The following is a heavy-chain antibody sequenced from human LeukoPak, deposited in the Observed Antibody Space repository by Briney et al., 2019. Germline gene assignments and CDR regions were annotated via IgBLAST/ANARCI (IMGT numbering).Heavy chain of an antibody. J-gene: IGHJ4*02. CDR1: VGTFSSYA. V-gene: IGHV1-69*05. D-gene: IGHD6-19*01. Sequence: VASVKVSCKASVGTFSSYAISWVRQAPGQGLEWMGGIIPIFGTANYAQKFQGRVTITTDESTSTAYMELSSLRSEDTAVYYCALSSGWIFDYWGQGTLVTVSS. CDR2: IIPIFGTA. CDR3: ALSSGWIFDY.